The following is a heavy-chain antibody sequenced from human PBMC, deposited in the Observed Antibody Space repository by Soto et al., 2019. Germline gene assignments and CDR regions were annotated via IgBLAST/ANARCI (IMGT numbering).Heavy chain of an antibody. Sequence: QVQLVQSGAEVKKPGASVKVSCKASGYTFTSYAMHWVRQAPGQRLEWMGWINAGNGNTKYSQKFQGRVTITRDTSASTAYMELSSLRSEDTAVYYCARGGYGDYVWSPRDYWGQGTLVTVSS. V-gene: IGHV1-3*01. J-gene: IGHJ4*02. CDR3: ARGGYGDYVWSPRDY. CDR1: GYTFTSYA. CDR2: INAGNGNT. D-gene: IGHD4-17*01.